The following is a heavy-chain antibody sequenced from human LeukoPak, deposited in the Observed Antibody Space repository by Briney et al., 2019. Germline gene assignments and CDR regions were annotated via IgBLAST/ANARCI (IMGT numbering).Heavy chain of an antibody. J-gene: IGHJ4*02. D-gene: IGHD4-17*01. CDR3: ARETPFTVTTAFDY. CDR1: GGSISSYY. Sequence: SETLSLTCTVSGGSISSYYWSWIRQPAGKGLEWIGRIYTSGSTNYNPSLKSRVTMSVDTSKNQFSLKLSSVTAADTAVYYCARETPFTVTTAFDYWGQGTLVTVSS. CDR2: IYTSGST. V-gene: IGHV4-4*07.